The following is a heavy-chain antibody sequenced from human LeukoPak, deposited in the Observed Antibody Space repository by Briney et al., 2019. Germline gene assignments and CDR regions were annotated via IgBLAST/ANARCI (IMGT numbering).Heavy chain of an antibody. D-gene: IGHD3-3*01. J-gene: IGHJ4*02. Sequence: GASVKVSCKASGYTFTSYAMHWVRQAPGQRLEWMGWINAGKGNTKYSQKFQGRVTITRDTSASTAYMELSSLRSEDTAVYYCARDRRYYDFWSGYSVELPDYWGQGTLVTVSS. V-gene: IGHV1-3*01. CDR2: INAGKGNT. CDR3: ARDRRYYDFWSGYSVELPDY. CDR1: GYTFTSYA.